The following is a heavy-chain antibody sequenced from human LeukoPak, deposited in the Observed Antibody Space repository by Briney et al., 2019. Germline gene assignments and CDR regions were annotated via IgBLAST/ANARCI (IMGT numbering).Heavy chain of an antibody. D-gene: IGHD3-10*01. CDR2: ISWNSGSI. Sequence: PGRSLRLSCAASGFTFDDYAMHWVQQAPGKGLEWVSGISWNSGSIGYADSVKGRFTISRDNAKNSLYLQMNSLRAEDMALYYCAKDLGRYYGSGSYSIWGQGTLVTVSS. CDR3: AKDLGRYYGSGSYSI. J-gene: IGHJ4*02. V-gene: IGHV3-9*03. CDR1: GFTFDDYA.